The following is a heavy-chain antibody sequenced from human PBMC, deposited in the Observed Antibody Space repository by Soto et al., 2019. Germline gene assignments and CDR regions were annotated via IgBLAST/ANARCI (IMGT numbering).Heavy chain of an antibody. J-gene: IGHJ5*02. CDR1: GYTFTIYG. CDR3: ARDCKVFRYFDPLDWFDP. V-gene: IGHV1-18*01. D-gene: IGHD3-9*01. CDR2: ISAYNGNT. Sequence: ASVKVSCKASGYTFTIYGISWGRQAPGQGIEWMGWISAYNGNTNYAQKLQGRVTMTTDTSTSTAYMELRSLRSDDTAVYYCARDCKVFRYFDPLDWFDPWGQGTLVTVSS.